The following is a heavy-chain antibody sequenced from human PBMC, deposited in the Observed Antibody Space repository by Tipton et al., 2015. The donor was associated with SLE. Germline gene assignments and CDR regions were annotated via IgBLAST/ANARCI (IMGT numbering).Heavy chain of an antibody. Sequence: GLVKPSETLSLTCTVSGGSISSSSYFWGWIRQPPGKGLEWIGSIYYSGNTYYNPSLKSRVTMSVDTSKNHFSLNLTSVTAADTAVYYCATEGPHGYGAPSYWGQGTLVTVSS. CDR3: ATEGPHGYGAPSY. J-gene: IGHJ4*02. CDR2: IYYSGNT. V-gene: IGHV4-39*02. CDR1: GGSISSSSYF. D-gene: IGHD4/OR15-4a*01.